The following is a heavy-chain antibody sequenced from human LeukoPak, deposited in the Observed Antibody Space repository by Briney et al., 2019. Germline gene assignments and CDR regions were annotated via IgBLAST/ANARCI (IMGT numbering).Heavy chain of an antibody. Sequence: ASVKVSCKVSGYTLTELSMHWVRQAPGQGLEWMGWISAYNGNTNYAQKLQGRVTMTTDTSTSTAYMELRSLRSDDTAVYYCARGSEADIVVVPAAADAFDIWGQGTMVTVSS. CDR3: ARGSEADIVVVPAAADAFDI. V-gene: IGHV1-18*01. CDR2: ISAYNGNT. J-gene: IGHJ3*02. D-gene: IGHD2-2*01. CDR1: GYTLTELS.